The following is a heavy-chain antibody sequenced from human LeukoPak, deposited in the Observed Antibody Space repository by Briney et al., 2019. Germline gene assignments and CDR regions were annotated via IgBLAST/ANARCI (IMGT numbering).Heavy chain of an antibody. CDR3: ARDWRNKAMDH. J-gene: IGHJ4*02. D-gene: IGHD3-3*01. Sequence: GGSLRLSCVASGFALSEFYMTWIRQAPGKGLEWVSYITGDGTTIYHADSVRGRFTISRDNAKNSLYLQMDSLRAEDTAVHYCARDWRNKAMDHWGQGTLVTVSS. CDR2: ITGDGTTI. V-gene: IGHV3-11*01. CDR1: GFALSEFY.